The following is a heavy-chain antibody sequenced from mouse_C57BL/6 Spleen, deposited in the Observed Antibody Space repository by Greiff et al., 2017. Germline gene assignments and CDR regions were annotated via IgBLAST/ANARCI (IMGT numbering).Heavy chain of an antibody. J-gene: IGHJ4*01. CDR1: GFTFSDYG. CDR2: ISSGSSTI. D-gene: IGHD1-1*01. Sequence: EVKLMESGGGLVKPGGSLKLSCAASGFTFSDYGMHWVRQAPEKGLEWVAYISSGSSTIYYADTVKGRFTISRDNAKNTLFLQMTSLRSADTAMYYCARRITTVVAGDYAMDYWGQGTSVTVSS. V-gene: IGHV5-17*01. CDR3: ARRITTVVAGDYAMDY.